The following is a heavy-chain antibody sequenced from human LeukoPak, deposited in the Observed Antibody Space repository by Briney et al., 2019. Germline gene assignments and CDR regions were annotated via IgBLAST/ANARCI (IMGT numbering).Heavy chain of an antibody. CDR2: IYYSGST. Sequence: SETLSLTCTVSGGSISSYYWSWIRRPPGKGLEWIGYIYYSGSTNYNPSLKSRVTISVDTSKNQFSLKLSSVTAADTAVYYCARVGDILTGYYLFDYWGQGTLVTVSS. V-gene: IGHV4-59*01. J-gene: IGHJ4*02. D-gene: IGHD3-9*01. CDR3: ARVGDILTGYYLFDY. CDR1: GGSISSYY.